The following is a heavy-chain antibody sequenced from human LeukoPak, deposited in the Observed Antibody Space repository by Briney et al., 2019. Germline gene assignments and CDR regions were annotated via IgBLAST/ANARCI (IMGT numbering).Heavy chain of an antibody. CDR1: GYTFTNYG. Sequence: GASVKVSCKASGYTFTNYGISWVRQAPGQGLEWMGWISAYNGNTNYAQKFQGRVTITADKSTSTAYMELSSLRSEDTAVYYCAREDSSGWYGLGYFQHWGQGTLVTVSS. D-gene: IGHD6-19*01. V-gene: IGHV1-18*01. CDR2: ISAYNGNT. J-gene: IGHJ1*01. CDR3: AREDSSGWYGLGYFQH.